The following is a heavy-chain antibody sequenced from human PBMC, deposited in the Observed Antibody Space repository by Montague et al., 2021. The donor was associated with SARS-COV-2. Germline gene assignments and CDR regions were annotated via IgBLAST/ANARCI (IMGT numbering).Heavy chain of an antibody. D-gene: IGHD6-13*01. J-gene: IGHJ3*02. V-gene: IGHV3-9*01. CDR2: ISWNSGNV. CDR1: GVTLDDYA. Sequence: SLRLSCAASGVTLDDYAMHWVRQVPGKGLEWVSGISWNSGNVGYADSVKGRLTISRDNAKSSLYLQMDSLRTEGTALYYCAKAVSGQQLVPYAFEMWGQGTMVTVSS. CDR3: AKAVSGQQLVPYAFEM.